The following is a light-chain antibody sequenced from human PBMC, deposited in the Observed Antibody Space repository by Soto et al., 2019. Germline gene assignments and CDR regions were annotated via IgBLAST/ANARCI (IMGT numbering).Light chain of an antibody. CDR3: QQSASSVT. CDR2: DAD. J-gene: IGKJ5*01. V-gene: IGKV3-20*01. Sequence: DTGLRQSPGTLSLSPGETATLTCSASHSVSSTFLAWYQQKPGQAPTLLIYDADTRATGIPDRFSGSGFGTHFTLTISSLEPEDFAMYYCQQSASSVTFGQGTRLEI. CDR1: HSVSSTF.